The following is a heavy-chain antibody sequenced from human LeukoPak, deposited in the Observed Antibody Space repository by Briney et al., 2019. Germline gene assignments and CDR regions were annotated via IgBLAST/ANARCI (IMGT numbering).Heavy chain of an antibody. D-gene: IGHD3-22*01. Sequence: SETLSLTCTVSGGSISSYYWSWIRQPPGKGLEWIGSISYSGSTYYNPSLKSRVTISVDKSKNQFSLKLSSVTAADTAVYYCASTPRRDYYDSSGYSDYWGQGTLVTVSS. CDR3: ASTPRRDYYDSSGYSDY. CDR1: GGSISSYY. J-gene: IGHJ4*02. CDR2: ISYSGST. V-gene: IGHV4-59*12.